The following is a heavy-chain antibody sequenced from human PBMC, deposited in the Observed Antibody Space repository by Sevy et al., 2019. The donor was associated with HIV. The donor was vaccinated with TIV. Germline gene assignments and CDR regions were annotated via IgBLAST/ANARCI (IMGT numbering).Heavy chain of an antibody. Sequence: GGSLRLSCAASGFTFSSYAMSWVRQAPGKGLEWVSAISGSGGSTYYADSVKGRFTISGDNSKNTLYLQMNSLRAEDTAVYYCAKDGELYYYDSSGYTRDYWGQGTLVTVSS. V-gene: IGHV3-23*01. CDR2: ISGSGGST. J-gene: IGHJ4*02. CDR3: AKDGELYYYDSSGYTRDY. CDR1: GFTFSSYA. D-gene: IGHD3-22*01.